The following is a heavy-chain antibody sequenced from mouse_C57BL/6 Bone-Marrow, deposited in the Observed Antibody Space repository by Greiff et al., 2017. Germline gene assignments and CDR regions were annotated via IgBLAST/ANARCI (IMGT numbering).Heavy chain of an antibody. D-gene: IGHD2-4*01. J-gene: IGHJ3*01. Sequence: QVQLKESGAELARPGASVKLSCKASGYTFTSYGISWVKQRTGQGLEWIGEIYPRSGNTYYNEKFKGKATLTADKSSSTAYMQLSSLTSEDSAVYFCARWDYDYGPFAYWGQGTLVTVSA. CDR1: GYTFTSYG. V-gene: IGHV1-81*01. CDR2: IYPRSGNT. CDR3: ARWDYDYGPFAY.